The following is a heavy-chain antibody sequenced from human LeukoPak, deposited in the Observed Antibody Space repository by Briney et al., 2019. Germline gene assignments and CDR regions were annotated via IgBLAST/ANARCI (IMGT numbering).Heavy chain of an antibody. CDR1: GFTFSSST. V-gene: IGHV1-58*01. D-gene: IGHD3-10*01. CDR2: IIVGSGNT. J-gene: IGHJ6*02. Sequence: SVKVSCKASGFTFSSSTVQWVRQARGQRLEWLGWIIVGSGNTNYAQRFQERLTITRDMSTGTADMELSSLRSEDTAVYYCATGSMVRGVIVHYGMDVWGQGTTVTVSS. CDR3: ATGSMVRGVIVHYGMDV.